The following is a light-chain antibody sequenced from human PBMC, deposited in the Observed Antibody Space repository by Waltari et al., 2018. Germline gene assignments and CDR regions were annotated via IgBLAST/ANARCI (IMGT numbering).Light chain of an antibody. CDR1: QSFDSNY. CDR2: AAS. CDR3: QQYAKAPDT. Sequence: ATLSCRASQSFDSNYFAWFQQRPGQVPRLLIYAASSRATDIPDRFSGSVSGTDFTLTISRLEPEDFAVYYCQQYAKAPDTFGQGTRLEIK. J-gene: IGKJ2*01. V-gene: IGKV3-20*01.